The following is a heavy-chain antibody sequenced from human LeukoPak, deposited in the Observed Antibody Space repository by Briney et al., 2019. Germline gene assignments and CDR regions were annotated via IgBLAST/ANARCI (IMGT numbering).Heavy chain of an antibody. CDR2: IYYSGST. CDR3: ARAGYYGSGSYYLYYYYYMDV. Sequence: SETLSLTCTVSGGSISSSSYYWGWIRQPPGKGLEWIGSIYYSGSTYYNPSLKSRVTISVDTSKNQFSLKLSSVTAADTAVYYCARAGYYGSGSYYLYYYYYMDVWGKGTTVTVSS. D-gene: IGHD3-10*01. CDR1: GGSISSSSYY. V-gene: IGHV4-39*07. J-gene: IGHJ6*03.